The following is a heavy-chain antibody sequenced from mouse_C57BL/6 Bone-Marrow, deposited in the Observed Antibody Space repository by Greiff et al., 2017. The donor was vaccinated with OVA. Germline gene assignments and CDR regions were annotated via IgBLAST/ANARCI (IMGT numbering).Heavy chain of an antibody. D-gene: IGHD2-4*01. CDR2: ISNGGGST. J-gene: IGHJ1*03. V-gene: IGHV5-12*01. CDR1: GFTFSDYY. CDR3: ARHGRLRGDFDV. Sequence: EVNVVESGGGLVQPGGSLKLSCAASGFTFSDYYMYWVRQTPEKRLEWVAYISNGGGSTYYPDTVKGRFTISRDNAKNTLYLQMSRLKSEDTAMYYCARHGRLRGDFDVWGTGTTVTVSS.